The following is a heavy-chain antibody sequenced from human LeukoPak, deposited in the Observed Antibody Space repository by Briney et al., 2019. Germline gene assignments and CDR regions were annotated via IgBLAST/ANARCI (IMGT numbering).Heavy chain of an antibody. CDR3: AREPDSSGWYDYFDY. Sequence: ASVKVSCKASGGTFSSYATSWVRQAPGQGLEWMGRIIPILGIANYAQKFQGRVTITADKSTSTAYMELSSLRSEDTAVYYCAREPDSSGWYDYFDYWGQGTLVTVSS. V-gene: IGHV1-69*04. CDR2: IIPILGIA. J-gene: IGHJ4*02. CDR1: GGTFSSYA. D-gene: IGHD6-19*01.